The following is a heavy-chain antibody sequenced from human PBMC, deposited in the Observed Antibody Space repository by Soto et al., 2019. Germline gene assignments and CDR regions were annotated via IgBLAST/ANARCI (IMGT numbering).Heavy chain of an antibody. Sequence: GGSLRLSCAASGFGFNGYDMHWVRQAPGKNLEWVAAISTAGDTYYLGSVKGRFTISREDAKNSLYLQMNSLRAEDTAVYYCARDHIVGATNFDCWGQGTLVTISS. CDR2: ISTAGDT. CDR3: ARDHIVGATNFDC. J-gene: IGHJ4*02. CDR1: GFGFNGYD. D-gene: IGHD1-26*01. V-gene: IGHV3-13*01.